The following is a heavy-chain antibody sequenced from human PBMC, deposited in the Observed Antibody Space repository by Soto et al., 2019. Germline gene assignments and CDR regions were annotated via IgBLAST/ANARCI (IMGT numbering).Heavy chain of an antibody. D-gene: IGHD3-22*01. CDR2: IIPVFGTT. V-gene: IGHV1-69*13. Sequence: ASVKVSCKASGGTFRSYAISWVRQAPGQGLEWMGGIIPVFGTTSYVQKFQGRVTITADESTSTAYMELSSLTSEDTAVYFCARDAHEYSYDSSGYGILDWFDPWGQGTLVTVSS. J-gene: IGHJ5*02. CDR3: ARDAHEYSYDSSGYGILDWFDP. CDR1: GGTFRSYA.